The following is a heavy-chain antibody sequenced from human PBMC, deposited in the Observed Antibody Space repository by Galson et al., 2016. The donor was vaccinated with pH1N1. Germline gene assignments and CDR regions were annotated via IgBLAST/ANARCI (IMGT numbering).Heavy chain of an antibody. CDR2: IIPIIGIA. CDR3: ASTKAVSGPLYMDV. CDR1: GGTFSSYA. J-gene: IGHJ6*03. D-gene: IGHD6-19*01. Sequence: SVKVSCKASGGTFSSYAISWVRQAPGQGLEWMGRIIPIIGIANYAQNFQGRVTITADESTSTAYMELSSLRSEDTAVYYCASTKAVSGPLYMDVWGTGTTVTVSS. V-gene: IGHV1-69*04.